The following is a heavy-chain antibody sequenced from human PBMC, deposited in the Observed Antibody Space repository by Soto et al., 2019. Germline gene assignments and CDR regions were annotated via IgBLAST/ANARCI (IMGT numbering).Heavy chain of an antibody. Sequence: EVQLLESGGDLQQPGGSRRLSCAASGFAFSSYSMTWVRQAPGKGLEWVSTISASGERTYYSDSVRGRHTISRDNSKNTLYLQMNRLRAEDTAVYYCAKAGSFPHYYFDYWGQGTLVTVSS. CDR3: AKAGSFPHYYFDY. CDR1: GFAFSSYS. V-gene: IGHV3-23*01. CDR2: ISASGERT. J-gene: IGHJ4*02. D-gene: IGHD6-19*01.